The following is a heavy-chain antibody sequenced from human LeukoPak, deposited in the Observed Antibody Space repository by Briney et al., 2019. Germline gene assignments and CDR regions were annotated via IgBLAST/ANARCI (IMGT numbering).Heavy chain of an antibody. CDR3: TTEAYYYDSGAIKYFDY. V-gene: IGHV3-15*01. Sequence: PGGSLRLSCAASGFTFSNAWMSWVRQAPGKGLEWVGRIKSKTDGGATHYAAPVKGRFTISRDDSKNTLYLQMNSLKTEVTAVYYCTTEAYYYDSGAIKYFDYWGQGTLVTVSS. CDR1: GFTFSNAW. J-gene: IGHJ4*02. D-gene: IGHD3-22*01. CDR2: IKSKTDGGAT.